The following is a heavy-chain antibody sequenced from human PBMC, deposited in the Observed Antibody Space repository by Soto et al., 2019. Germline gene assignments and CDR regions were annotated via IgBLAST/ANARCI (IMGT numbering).Heavy chain of an antibody. CDR2: INHSEST. CDR3: ARAMITMVRGVIRYYYYYYGREV. J-gene: IGHJ6*02. Sequence: SETLSPTCAIYGRSFSDYYWGRIRQPPGKGLEGIGEINHSESTNYNPSLKSRVTISVDTSKNQYSLKLSSVNAADTAVYYCARAMITMVRGVIRYYYYYYGREVWGQGTTVT. CDR1: GRSFSDYY. D-gene: IGHD3-10*01. V-gene: IGHV4-34*01.